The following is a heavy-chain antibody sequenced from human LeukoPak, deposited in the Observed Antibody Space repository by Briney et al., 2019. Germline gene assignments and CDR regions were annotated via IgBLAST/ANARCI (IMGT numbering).Heavy chain of an antibody. CDR2: INHSGST. J-gene: IGHJ4*02. CDR1: GGSFSGYY. CDR3: ARGKIAAAAPGYFDY. D-gene: IGHD6-13*01. V-gene: IGHV4-34*01. Sequence: PSETLSLTCAVYGGSFSGYYWSWIRQPPGKGLEWIGEINHSGSTNYNPSLTSRVTISVDTSKNQFSLKLSPVTAADTAVYYCARGKIAAAAPGYFDYWGQGTLVTVSS.